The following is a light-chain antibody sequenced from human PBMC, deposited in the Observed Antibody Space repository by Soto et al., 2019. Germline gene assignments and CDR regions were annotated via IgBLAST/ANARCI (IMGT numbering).Light chain of an antibody. J-gene: IGKJ1*01. CDR1: QTISSW. V-gene: IGKV1-5*03. CDR3: QHYSRYSGT. Sequence: DIERTQKPWTRVASVRDVDPSTRRASQTISSWLAWYQQKPGKAPKLLIYKASTLKSGVPSRFSGSGSGTEFTLTIRCRQPYYFATHYCQHYSRYSGTFGQGTKVDIK. CDR2: KAS.